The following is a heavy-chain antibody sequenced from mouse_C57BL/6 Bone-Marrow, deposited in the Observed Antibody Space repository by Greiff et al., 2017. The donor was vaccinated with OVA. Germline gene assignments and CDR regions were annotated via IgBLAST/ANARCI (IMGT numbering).Heavy chain of an antibody. D-gene: IGHD1-1*01. CDR2: IWRGGST. V-gene: IGHV2-5*01. J-gene: IGHJ4*01. Sequence: VQLKESGPGLVQPSQSLSITCTVSGFSLTSYGVHWVRQSPGKGLEWLGVIWRGGSTDYNAAFMSRLSITKDNSKSQVFFKMNSLQADDTAIYYCAKIFYYGSSFAMDYWGQGTSVTVSS. CDR1: GFSLTSYG. CDR3: AKIFYYGSSFAMDY.